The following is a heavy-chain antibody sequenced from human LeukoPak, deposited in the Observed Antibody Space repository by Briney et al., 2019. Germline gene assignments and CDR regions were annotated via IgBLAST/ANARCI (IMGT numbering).Heavy chain of an antibody. CDR2: MNPNSGNT. D-gene: IGHD3-3*01. Sequence: ASVKVSCKASGYTFTSYDINWVRQATGQGLEWMGWMNPNSGNTGYAQKFQGRVTITRNTSISTAYVELSSLRSEDTAVYYCARVQGLPYYDFWSGYSNWFDPWGQGTLVTVSS. V-gene: IGHV1-8*03. CDR1: GYTFTSYD. J-gene: IGHJ5*02. CDR3: ARVQGLPYYDFWSGYSNWFDP.